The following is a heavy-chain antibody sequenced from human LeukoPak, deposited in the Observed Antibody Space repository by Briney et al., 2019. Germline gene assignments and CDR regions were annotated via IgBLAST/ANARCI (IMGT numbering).Heavy chain of an antibody. CDR3: ARASSGSHGDY. CDR2: INTDGSST. V-gene: IGHV3-74*01. J-gene: IGHJ4*02. CDR1: GFTFSSYW. Sequence: PGGSLRPSCAASGFTFSSYWMHWVRQAPGKGLVWVSRINTDGSSTTYADSVKGRFTISRDNAKNTVYLQMNSLRAEDTAVYYCARASSGSHGDYWGQGTLVTVSS. D-gene: IGHD1-26*01.